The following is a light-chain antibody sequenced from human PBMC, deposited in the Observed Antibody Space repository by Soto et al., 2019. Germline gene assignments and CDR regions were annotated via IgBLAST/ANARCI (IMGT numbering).Light chain of an antibody. CDR1: SSDVGAYNY. CDR2: EVS. J-gene: IGLJ3*02. CDR3: ISYTSSSTGV. V-gene: IGLV2-14*01. Sequence: QSVLTKPASVSGSPGQSITISCTGTSSDVGAYNYVSWYQQHPGKAPKLMIYEVSNRPSGVSDRFSGSRSGNTASLTISWLQAEDESDYYCISYTSSSTGVVGGGTKVTVL.